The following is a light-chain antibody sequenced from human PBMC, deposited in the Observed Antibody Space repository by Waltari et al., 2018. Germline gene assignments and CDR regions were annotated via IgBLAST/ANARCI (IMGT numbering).Light chain of an antibody. V-gene: IGKV1-39*01. CDR1: HYIANF. CDR2: DAS. Sequence: DVLVTQSPSSLSASVGDRVTITCRASHYIANFLNWYQHLPGKAPRLLITDASTLQPGVSPRFSGSTSGTDFILTIDNLHPEDFATYYCQQTYKSPPTFGPGTKVDV. CDR3: QQTYKSPPT. J-gene: IGKJ3*01.